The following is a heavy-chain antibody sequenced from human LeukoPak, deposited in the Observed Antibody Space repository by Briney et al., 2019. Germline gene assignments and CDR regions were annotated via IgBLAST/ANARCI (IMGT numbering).Heavy chain of an antibody. CDR2: LKQDGSEK. CDR3: ARDPNYYDSSGTHFDY. Sequence: PGGSLRLSCAASGFTFSAYWMSWVRQAPGKGLEWVANLKQDGSEKYYVDSVKGRFTISRDNAKNSLYLQMNSLRGEDTAVYYCARDPNYYDSSGTHFDYWGQGTLVTVSS. J-gene: IGHJ4*02. D-gene: IGHD3-22*01. CDR1: GFTFSAYW. V-gene: IGHV3-7*01.